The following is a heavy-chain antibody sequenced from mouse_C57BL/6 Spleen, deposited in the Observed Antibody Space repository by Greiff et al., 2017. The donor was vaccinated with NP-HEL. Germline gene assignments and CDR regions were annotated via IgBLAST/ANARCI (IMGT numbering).Heavy chain of an antibody. D-gene: IGHD1-1*01. V-gene: IGHV3-6*01. CDR2: ISYDGSN. Sequence: VQLKESGPGLVKPSQSLSLTCSVTGYSITSGYYWNWIRQFPGNKLEWMGYISYDGSNNYNPSLKNRISITRDTSKNQFFLKLNSVTTEDTATYYCARDYHYGSSSYWYFDVWGTGTTVTVSS. J-gene: IGHJ1*03. CDR3: ARDYHYGSSSYWYFDV. CDR1: GYSITSGYY.